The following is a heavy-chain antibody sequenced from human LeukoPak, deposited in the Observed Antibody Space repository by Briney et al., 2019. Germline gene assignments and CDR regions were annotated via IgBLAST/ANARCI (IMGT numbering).Heavy chain of an antibody. D-gene: IGHD3-22*01. CDR3: AKRGVVIRVILVGFHKEAYYFDS. Sequence: GGSLRLSCAVSGITLSNYGMTWVRQAPGKGLEWVAGLSGSGGSTNYADSEKGRFTISRDNAKNTLYLQMNSLRAEDTAVYFCAKRGVVIRVILVGFHKEAYYFDSWGQGVLVTVSS. CDR2: LSGSGGST. V-gene: IGHV3-23*01. J-gene: IGHJ4*02. CDR1: GITLSNYG.